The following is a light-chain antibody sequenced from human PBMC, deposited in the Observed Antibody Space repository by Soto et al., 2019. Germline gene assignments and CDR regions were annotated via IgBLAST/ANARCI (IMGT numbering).Light chain of an antibody. CDR2: KAS. CDR3: QQYKNLWT. Sequence: DIPMTQSPSTLSASVGDRVTITCRASQSISSWLAWYQQKPGKAPKLLIYKASSLESGVPSRFSGSGSGTEFTLTISSLQPDDFATYYCQQYKNLWTFGQGTKVEIK. CDR1: QSISSW. J-gene: IGKJ1*01. V-gene: IGKV1-5*03.